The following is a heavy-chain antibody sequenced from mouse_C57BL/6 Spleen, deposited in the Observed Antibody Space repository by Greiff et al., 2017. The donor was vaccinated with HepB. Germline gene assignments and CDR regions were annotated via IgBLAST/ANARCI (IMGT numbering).Heavy chain of an antibody. CDR2: ISSGSSTI. CDR1: GFTFSDYG. J-gene: IGHJ4*01. CDR3: ARGGLKGFAMDY. V-gene: IGHV5-17*01. Sequence: EVKLVESGGGLVKPGGSLKLSCAASGFTFSDYGMHWVRQAPEKGLEWVAYISSGSSTIYYADTVKGRFTISRDNAKNTLFLQMTSLRSEDTAMYYCARGGLKGFAMDYWGQGTSVTVSS. D-gene: IGHD1-3*01.